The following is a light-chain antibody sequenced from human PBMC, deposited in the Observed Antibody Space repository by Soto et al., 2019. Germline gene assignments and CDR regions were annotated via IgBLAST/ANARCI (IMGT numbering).Light chain of an antibody. Sequence: QSVLTQPASVSGSPGQSITISCTGTSSDVGYYTFVSWYQQHPGKAPKLLIYEVSNRPSGVSNRFSGSKSGNTASLTISGLRAEDEADYFCSSYTTSRYTYVFGTGTKVTVL. CDR3: SSYTTSRYTYV. CDR1: SSDVGYYTF. V-gene: IGLV2-14*01. CDR2: EVS. J-gene: IGLJ1*01.